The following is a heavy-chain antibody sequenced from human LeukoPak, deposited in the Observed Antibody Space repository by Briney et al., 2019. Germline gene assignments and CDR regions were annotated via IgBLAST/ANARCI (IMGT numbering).Heavy chain of an antibody. CDR3: ASYCSGGSCYHH. CDR2: IYYSGST. D-gene: IGHD2-15*01. Sequence: SETLSLTCTVSGGSVISGSYYWSWTRQPPGKGLEWVGDIYYSGSTNYNPSLKSRVTISVDTSKNQFSLKLSSVTAADTAVYYCASYCSGGSCYHHWGQGTLVTVSS. J-gene: IGHJ4*02. V-gene: IGHV4-61*01. CDR1: GGSVISGSYY.